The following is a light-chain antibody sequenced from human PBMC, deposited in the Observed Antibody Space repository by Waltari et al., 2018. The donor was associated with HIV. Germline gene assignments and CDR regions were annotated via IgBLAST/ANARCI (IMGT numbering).Light chain of an antibody. CDR2: EVT. J-gene: IGLJ2*01. CDR1: NSDIGGYNY. V-gene: IGLV2-8*01. CDR3: SSYANKNGFYVV. Sequence: QSALTQPPSASGSPGQSVTISCTGTNSDIGGYNYVSWYQQHPGKAPKLVISEVTKRPSGVPGRFRGSKSGTTASLTVSGLQAEDEADYYCSSYANKNGFYVVFGGGPRLTVL.